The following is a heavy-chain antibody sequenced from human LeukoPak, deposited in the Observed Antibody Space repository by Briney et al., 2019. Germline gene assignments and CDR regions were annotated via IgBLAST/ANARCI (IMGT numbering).Heavy chain of an antibody. CDR3: ARGHIVVVPAPHYFDY. CDR1: GGSFRGYY. D-gene: IGHD2-2*01. Sequence: SETLSLTDAVYGGSFRGYYWSWIRHPPGKGLEWSGEINHSGSTNYTPSLKSRVTISVHTSKNQFSLKLSSAPAADTAVYYCARGHIVVVPAPHYFDYWGEGTLVTVSS. J-gene: IGHJ4*02. CDR2: INHSGST. V-gene: IGHV4-34*01.